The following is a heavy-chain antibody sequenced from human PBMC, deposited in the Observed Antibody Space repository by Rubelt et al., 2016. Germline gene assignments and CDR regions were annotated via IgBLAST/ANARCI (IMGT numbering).Heavy chain of an antibody. V-gene: IGHV3-33*01. Sequence: TFSSYGMHWVRQAPGKGLEWVAVIWYDGSNKYYADSVKGRFTISRDNSKNTLYLQMNSLRAEDTAVYYCARAGGYSSGWYLGYFDYWGQGTLVTVSS. D-gene: IGHD6-19*01. CDR3: ARAGGYSSGWYLGYFDY. J-gene: IGHJ4*02. CDR1: TFSSYG. CDR2: IWYDGSNK.